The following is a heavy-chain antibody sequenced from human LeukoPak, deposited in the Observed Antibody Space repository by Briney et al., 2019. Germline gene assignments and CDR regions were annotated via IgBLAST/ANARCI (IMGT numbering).Heavy chain of an antibody. Sequence: PSETLSLTCTVSGGSISSYYWSWLRQPPGKGLEWIGYIYYSGSTNYNPSLKSRVTISVDTSKNQFPLKLSSVTAADTAVYYCARHVWHFVWAGANYFDYWGQGTLVTVSS. CDR1: GGSISSYY. D-gene: IGHD3/OR15-3a*01. CDR2: IYYSGST. CDR3: ARHVWHFVWAGANYFDY. J-gene: IGHJ4*02. V-gene: IGHV4-59*08.